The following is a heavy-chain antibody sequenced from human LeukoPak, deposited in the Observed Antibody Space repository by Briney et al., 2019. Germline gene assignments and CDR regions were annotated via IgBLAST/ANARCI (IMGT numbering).Heavy chain of an antibody. D-gene: IGHD2-8*02. Sequence: GESLKFSCKGCGYSFTNYWYGWVRQMRGKGLECMGIIYPNDSDTRYSPSFQGQVTIAADKSISTAYLQWSSLKASDTAIYYCGRHGLVAPLEYWGQGTLVTVSS. CDR1: GYSFTNYW. CDR2: IYPNDSDT. V-gene: IGHV5-51*01. J-gene: IGHJ4*02. CDR3: GRHGLVAPLEY.